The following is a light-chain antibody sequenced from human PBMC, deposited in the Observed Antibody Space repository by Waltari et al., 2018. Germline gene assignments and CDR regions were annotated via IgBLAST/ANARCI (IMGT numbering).Light chain of an antibody. Sequence: DIQMTQSPVSLSASVGDTVTITCRASHNIGTFLSWYQQRPAKAPTVLIYAASTLQRGVPSRFSGSGSGTDFTLTIVSLQPEDFATYFCQQTYSALCCTFGQGTKLEIK. CDR1: HNIGTF. CDR3: QQTYSALCCT. CDR2: AAS. J-gene: IGKJ2*02. V-gene: IGKV1-39*01.